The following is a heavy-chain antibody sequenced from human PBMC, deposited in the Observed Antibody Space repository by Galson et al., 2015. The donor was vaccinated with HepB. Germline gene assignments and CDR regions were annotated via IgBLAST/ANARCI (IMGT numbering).Heavy chain of an antibody. Sequence: LRLSCAASGFTFSSYAMSWVRQAPGKGLEWVSAISGSGGSTYYADSVKGRFTISRDNSKNTLYLQMNSLRAEDTAVYYCANLGSTVTKGDYWGQGTLVTVSS. V-gene: IGHV3-23*01. CDR2: ISGSGGST. J-gene: IGHJ4*02. CDR3: ANLGSTVTKGDY. CDR1: GFTFSSYA. D-gene: IGHD4-17*01.